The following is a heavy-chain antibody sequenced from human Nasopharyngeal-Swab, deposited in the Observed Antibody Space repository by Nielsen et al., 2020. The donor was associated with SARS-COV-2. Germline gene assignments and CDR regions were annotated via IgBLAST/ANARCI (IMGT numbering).Heavy chain of an antibody. J-gene: IGHJ3*02. D-gene: IGHD7-27*01. V-gene: IGHV3-9*02. CDR1: GFPSDDYA. CDR3: VKDFNWGADDAFEM. CDR2: TTWNGRII. Sequence: GGSLTLSCAPSGFPSDDYAMHWVRHFPGKGLEWVSTTTWNGRIIRFADSVKGRFTTSRDNAKNSLYLQMNSLRTEDTALYYCVKDFNWGADDAFEMWGQGAMVTVSS.